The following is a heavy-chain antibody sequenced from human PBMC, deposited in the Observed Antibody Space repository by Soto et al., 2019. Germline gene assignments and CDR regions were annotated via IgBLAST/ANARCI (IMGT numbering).Heavy chain of an antibody. CDR2: INHSGST. CDR1: GGSFSGYY. Sequence: PSETLSLTCAVYGGSFSGYYWSWIRQPPGKGLEWIGEINHSGSTNYNPSLKSRVTISVDTCKNQFSLKLSSVTAADTAVYYCATRRDGYNYFDYWGQGTLVTVSS. J-gene: IGHJ4*02. CDR3: ATRRDGYNYFDY. V-gene: IGHV4-34*01. D-gene: IGHD5-12*01.